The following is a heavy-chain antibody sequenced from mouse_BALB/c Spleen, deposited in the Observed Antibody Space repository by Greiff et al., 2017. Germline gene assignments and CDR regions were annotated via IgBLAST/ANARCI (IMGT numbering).Heavy chain of an antibody. V-gene: IGHV1-62-2*01. CDR1: GYTFTEYI. CDR2: FYPGSGSI. J-gene: IGHJ2*01. Sequence: QVQLQQSGAGLVKPGASVKLSCKASGYTFTEYIIHWVKQRSGQGLEWIGWFYPGSGSIKYNENFKDKATLTADKSSSTVYMELSRLTSEDSAVYFCARHGTPSYGNYVYYFDYWGQGTTLTVSS. CDR3: ARHGTPSYGNYVYYFDY. D-gene: IGHD2-1*01.